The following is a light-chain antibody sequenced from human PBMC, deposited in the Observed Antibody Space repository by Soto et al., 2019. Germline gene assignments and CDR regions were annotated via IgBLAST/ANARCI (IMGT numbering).Light chain of an antibody. CDR3: QQTYATPPT. V-gene: IGKV1-39*01. J-gene: IGKJ1*01. CDR2: APS. Sequence: DIQMTQSPSSLSASVGDRVILTCRASQTIRTSLNWYQQKPGKAPKLLVYAPSTLHSGVPSSFSGSGSATDFTLSISNLQPEDFATYFCQQTYATPPTFGQGTKVEI. CDR1: QTIRTS.